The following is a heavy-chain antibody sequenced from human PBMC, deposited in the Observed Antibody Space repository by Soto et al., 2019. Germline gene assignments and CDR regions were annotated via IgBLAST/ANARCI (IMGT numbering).Heavy chain of an antibody. CDR1: GGSISSYY. V-gene: IGHV4-4*07. D-gene: IGHD2-2*01. J-gene: IGHJ3*02. CDR3: ARVAGGKDCSSTSCPLDI. Sequence: XTLSLTCTVSGGSISSYYWSWIRQPAGKGLEWIGRIYTSGSTNYNPSLKSRVTMSVDTSKNQFSLKLSSVTAADTAVYYCARVAGGKDCSSTSCPLDIWGQGTMVTF. CDR2: IYTSGST.